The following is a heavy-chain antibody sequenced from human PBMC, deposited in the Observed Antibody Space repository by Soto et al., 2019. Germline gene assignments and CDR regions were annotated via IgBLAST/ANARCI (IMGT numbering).Heavy chain of an antibody. Sequence: QVQLQESGPGLVKPSQTLSLTCTVSGGSISSGGYYWSWIRQHPGKGLEWIGSIYYSGGTYYNPSLKRRVTISVDSSKIQFSLKLSSVTAADTAVYYCARSGYSYGPNPLLYWGQGTLVTVSS. CDR1: GGSISSGGYY. D-gene: IGHD5-18*01. CDR2: IYYSGGT. J-gene: IGHJ4*02. V-gene: IGHV4-31*03. CDR3: ARSGYSYGPNPLLY.